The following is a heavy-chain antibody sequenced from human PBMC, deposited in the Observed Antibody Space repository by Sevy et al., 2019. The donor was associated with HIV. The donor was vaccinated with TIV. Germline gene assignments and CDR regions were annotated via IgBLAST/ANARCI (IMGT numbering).Heavy chain of an antibody. Sequence: ASVKVSCKASGYTFTSYGISWVRQAPGQGLEWMGWISAYNGNTNYAQKLQGRVTMTTDTSTSTAYMELRSLRSDDTAVYYCARAPYYYGSGSHLDYWGQGTLVTVSS. D-gene: IGHD3-10*01. J-gene: IGHJ4*02. CDR2: ISAYNGNT. CDR1: GYTFTSYG. CDR3: ARAPYYYGSGSHLDY. V-gene: IGHV1-18*01.